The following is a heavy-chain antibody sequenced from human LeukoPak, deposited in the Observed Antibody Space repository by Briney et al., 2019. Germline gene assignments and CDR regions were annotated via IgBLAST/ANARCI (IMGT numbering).Heavy chain of an antibody. CDR2: ISSGSRSI. D-gene: IGHD2-2*01. CDR3: ARDCSRISCYADY. CDR1: GFTFSSYG. J-gene: IGHJ4*02. Sequence: GGSLRLSCGVSGFTFSSYGMNWLRQAPGKGLEWVSFISSGSRSIYYADSVKGRFTISRDNAKNSLYLQMNSLRTEDTAVYYCARDCSRISCYADYWGQGTLVTVSS. V-gene: IGHV3-21*01.